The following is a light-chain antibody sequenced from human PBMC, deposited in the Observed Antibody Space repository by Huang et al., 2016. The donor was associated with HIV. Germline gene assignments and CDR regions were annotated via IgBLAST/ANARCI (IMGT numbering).Light chain of an antibody. CDR3: MQGTHWPQT. Sequence: DVVLTQSPLSLPVTLGRPASISCKSSHSLLHSDGNTYLNWFLQRPGQSPRRLIYTVSNRDFGVPARFSGSGSGADFTLTISRVEADDIGVYYCMQGTHWPQTFGQGTKVEVK. J-gene: IGKJ1*01. V-gene: IGKV2-30*02. CDR1: HSLLHSDGNTY. CDR2: TVS.